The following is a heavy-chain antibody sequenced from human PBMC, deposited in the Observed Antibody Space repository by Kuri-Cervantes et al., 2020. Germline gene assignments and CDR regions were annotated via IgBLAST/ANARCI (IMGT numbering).Heavy chain of an antibody. V-gene: IGHV2-70*01. CDR2: IDWDDDK. CDR3: ARTYQEKGYGSGSYYISGFDY. Sequence: SGPTLVKPTQTLTLTCTFSGFSLSTSGVGVAWIRQPPGKALEWLALIDWDDDKYYSTSLKTRLTISKDTSKNQVVLTMTNMDPVDTATYYCARTYQEKGYGSGSYYISGFDYWGQGTLVTVSS. J-gene: IGHJ4*02. CDR1: GFSLSTSGVG. D-gene: IGHD3-10*01.